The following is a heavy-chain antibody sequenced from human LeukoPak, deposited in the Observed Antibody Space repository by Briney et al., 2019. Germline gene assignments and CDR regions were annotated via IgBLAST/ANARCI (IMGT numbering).Heavy chain of an antibody. V-gene: IGHV3-23*01. Sequence: GGSLRLSCAASGFTFSSYAMSWVRQAPGKGLEWVSAIGFSGGSTNYADSVKGRFTISRDNSKNTLYLQMNSLRAEDTAVYYCAKMAAEYYFDYWGQGTLVTVSS. CDR2: IGFSGGST. CDR1: GFTFSSYA. CDR3: AKMAAEYYFDY. D-gene: IGHD5-24*01. J-gene: IGHJ4*02.